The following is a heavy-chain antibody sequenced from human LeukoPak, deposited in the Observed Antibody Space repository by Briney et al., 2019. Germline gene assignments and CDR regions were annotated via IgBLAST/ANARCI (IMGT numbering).Heavy chain of an antibody. D-gene: IGHD2-21*01. J-gene: IGHJ3*02. Sequence: GESLQISCKGSGYSFTSYWIAWVRQLPGKGLEWMGIIYPGDSDTRYSPSFQGQVTISADKSISTAYLQWTSLKASDTAMYYCARLGVVVIATRDALDIWGQGTMVTVSS. CDR1: GYSFTSYW. CDR3: ARLGVVVIATRDALDI. V-gene: IGHV5-51*01. CDR2: IYPGDSDT.